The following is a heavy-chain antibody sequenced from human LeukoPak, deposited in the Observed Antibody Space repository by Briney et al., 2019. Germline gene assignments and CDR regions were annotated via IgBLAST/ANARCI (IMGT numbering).Heavy chain of an antibody. J-gene: IGHJ5*02. CDR2: IYYSGST. CDR1: GGSISNYY. D-gene: IGHD5-12*01. V-gene: IGHV4-59*01. Sequence: SETLSLTCSVSGGSISNYYWSWIRQPPGKGLEWIGYIYYSGSTNYNPSLNSRVTISIDTSKKQFSLKLSSVTAADTAVYYCARAGGYDLNWFNPWGQGTLVTVSP. CDR3: ARAGGYDLNWFNP.